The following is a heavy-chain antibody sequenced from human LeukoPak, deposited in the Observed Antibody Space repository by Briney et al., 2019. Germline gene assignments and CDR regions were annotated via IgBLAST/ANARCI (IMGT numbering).Heavy chain of an antibody. V-gene: IGHV4-39*07. D-gene: IGHD3-22*01. CDR2: IYYTGST. Sequence: KPSETLSLTCTVSGGSITSTDYYWGWIRQPPGKGLEWLGSIYYTGSTNYNPSLKSRVTISVDTSKNQFSLKLSSVTAADTAVYYCASFSSGYWSIKHWGQGTLVTVSS. CDR3: ASFSSGYWSIKH. J-gene: IGHJ4*02. CDR1: GGSITSTDYY.